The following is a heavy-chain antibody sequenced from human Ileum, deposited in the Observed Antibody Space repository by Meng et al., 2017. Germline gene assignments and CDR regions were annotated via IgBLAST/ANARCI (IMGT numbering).Heavy chain of an antibody. D-gene: IGHD6-13*01. V-gene: IGHV2-5*02. CDR3: AHKNIAVTGTWYFDY. J-gene: IGHJ4*02. CDR1: GFSLSTSGVG. CDR2: IYWDGDK. Sequence: QITLKESGPTLVKHTQTLTLTCPFSGFSLSTSGVGVGWIRQPPGKALEWLALIYWDGDKRYSPSLKSRLTITKDTSKNQVVLRMTNMDPVDTATYYCAHKNIAVTGTWYFDYWGQGTLVTVSS.